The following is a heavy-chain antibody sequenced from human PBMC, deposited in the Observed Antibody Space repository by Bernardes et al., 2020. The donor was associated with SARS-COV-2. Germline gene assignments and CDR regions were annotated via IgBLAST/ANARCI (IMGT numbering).Heavy chain of an antibody. CDR1: GYTFTGYY. CDR2: INPNSGGT. V-gene: IGHV1-2*02. J-gene: IGHJ3*02. Sequence: ASMKVSCKTSGYTFTGYYIHWVRQAPGQGLEWMGWINPNSGGTDYAQKFQDRVTMTRDTSISTAYMELSRVKSDDTALYYCARCDSSTFNPLDIWGQGTMVTVSS. D-gene: IGHD2-2*01. CDR3: ARCDSSTFNPLDI.